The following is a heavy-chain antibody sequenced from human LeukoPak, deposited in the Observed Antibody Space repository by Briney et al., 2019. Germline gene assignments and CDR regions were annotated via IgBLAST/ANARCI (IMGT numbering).Heavy chain of an antibody. J-gene: IGHJ4*02. Sequence: GGSLRLSSAASGFTFSSHSMNWVRQAPGKGLEWVSDISSSGSTIYYADSVKGRFSISRDNAKNSLLLQMNSLRAEDTAVYYCARGTVAGKAPYWGQGTLVTVSS. CDR3: ARGTVAGKAPY. CDR1: GFTFSSHS. V-gene: IGHV3-48*01. D-gene: IGHD6-19*01. CDR2: ISSSGSTI.